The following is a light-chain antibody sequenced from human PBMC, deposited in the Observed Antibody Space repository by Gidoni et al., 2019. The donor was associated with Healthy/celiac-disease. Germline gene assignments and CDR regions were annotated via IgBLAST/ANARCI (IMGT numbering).Light chain of an antibody. V-gene: IGKV1-39*01. CDR3: QQSYSTPLWT. CDR2: AAS. J-gene: IGKJ2*02. CDR1: QSISSY. Sequence: DIQMTQSPSSLSASVGDRVTITCRASQSISSYLNWYQQKPGKVPKLLIYAASSLQSGVPTRFSGSGSGTDFTLTISSLQPEDFAPFYCQQSYSTPLWTFXHXTKLEIK.